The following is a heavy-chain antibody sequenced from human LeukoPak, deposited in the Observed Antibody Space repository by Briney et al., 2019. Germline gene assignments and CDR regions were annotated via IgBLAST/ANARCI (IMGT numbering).Heavy chain of an antibody. J-gene: IGHJ6*03. V-gene: IGHV3-11*01. CDR3: ARVNDILTGYYYYYYYYMDV. Sequence: GGSLRLSCAASGFTFSDYYMSWIRQAPGKGLEWVSYISSSGSTIYYADSVKGRFTISRDNAKNSLYLQMNSLRAEDTALYYCARVNDILTGYYYYYYYYMDVWGKGTTVTVSS. D-gene: IGHD3-9*01. CDR1: GFTFSDYY. CDR2: ISSSGSTI.